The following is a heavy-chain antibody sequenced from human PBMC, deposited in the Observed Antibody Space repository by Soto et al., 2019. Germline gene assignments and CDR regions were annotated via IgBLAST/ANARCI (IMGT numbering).Heavy chain of an antibody. V-gene: IGHV4-59*01. CDR2: VYYRGTT. CDR3: ARRTYYYDSSGKDYFDY. D-gene: IGHD3-22*01. J-gene: IGHJ4*02. CDR1: GGSLSGYS. Sequence: LSLTCSVSGGSLSGYSWSWIRQPPGKGLEYIGYVYYRGTTNYNPSLESRVTISVDTSKNQFSLKLTSVTAADTAVYYCARRTYYYDSSGKDYFDYWGQGTLVTVSS.